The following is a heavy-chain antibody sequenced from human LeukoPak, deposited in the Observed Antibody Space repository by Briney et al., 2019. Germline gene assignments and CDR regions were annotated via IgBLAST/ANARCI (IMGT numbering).Heavy chain of an antibody. J-gene: IGHJ5*02. CDR3: ARGRIAAAGPGGLSFDP. CDR2: INHSGST. Sequence: SETLSLTCAVDGGSFSGYYWSWIRQPPGKGLEWIGEINHSGSTNYNPSLKSRVTISVDTSKNQFSLKLSSVTAADTAVYYCARGRIAAAGPGGLSFDPWGQGTLVTVSS. CDR1: GGSFSGYY. V-gene: IGHV4-34*01. D-gene: IGHD6-13*01.